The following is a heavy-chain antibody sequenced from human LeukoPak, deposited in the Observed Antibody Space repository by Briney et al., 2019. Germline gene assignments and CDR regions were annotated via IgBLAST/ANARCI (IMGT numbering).Heavy chain of an antibody. CDR1: GFTVSSNY. D-gene: IGHD5-18*01. J-gene: IGHJ4*02. CDR3: ARVAVDTAMPDY. CDR2: IYSGGST. V-gene: IGHV3-66*02. Sequence: GGSLRLSRAASGFTVSSNYMSWVRQAPGKGLEWVSVIYSGGSTYYADSVKGRFTISRDNSRNTLYLQMNSLRAEDTAVYYCARVAVDTAMPDYWGQGTLVTVSS.